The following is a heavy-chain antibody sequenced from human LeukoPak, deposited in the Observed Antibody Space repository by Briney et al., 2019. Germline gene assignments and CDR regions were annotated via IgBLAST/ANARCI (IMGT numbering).Heavy chain of an antibody. CDR1: GYTFTGYY. Sequence: PSVTVSCTPSGYTFTGYYMHWVRQAPGQGLEWMGWINPNSGGTNYAQRFQGRVTMTRDTSISTAYMELSRLRSDDTAVYYCARAQYSSGWYGLLNYYYYYMDVWGKGTTVTVSS. D-gene: IGHD6-19*01. V-gene: IGHV1-2*02. J-gene: IGHJ6*03. CDR2: INPNSGGT. CDR3: ARAQYSSGWYGLLNYYYYYMDV.